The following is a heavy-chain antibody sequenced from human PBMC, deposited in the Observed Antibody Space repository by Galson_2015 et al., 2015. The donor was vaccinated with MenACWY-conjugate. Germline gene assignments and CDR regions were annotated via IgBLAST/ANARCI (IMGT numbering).Heavy chain of an antibody. CDR2: INRDGSDM. J-gene: IGHJ4*02. D-gene: IGHD3-16*02. CDR1: GFTFSSYW. Sequence: SLRLSCAAPGFTFSSYWMGWVRQAPGKGLEWVATINRDGSDMYYVDSVKGRFTISRDNAKNSLNLQMNSLRAEDTAVYYCVRADIGRGELSLGGYWGQGTLVTVSS. CDR3: VRADIGRGELSLGGY. V-gene: IGHV3-7*03.